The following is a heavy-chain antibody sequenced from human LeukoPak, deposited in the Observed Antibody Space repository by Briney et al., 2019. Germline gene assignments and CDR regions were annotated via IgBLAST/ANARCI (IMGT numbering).Heavy chain of an antibody. CDR1: GFTFSSYG. J-gene: IGHJ4*02. CDR2: ISYDGSNK. Sequence: GGSLRLSCAASGFTFSSYGMHWVRQAPGKGLEWVAVISYDGSNKYYADSVKGRFTISRDNSKNTLYLQMNSLRAEDTAVYYCAGGYGGVRYFDYWGQGTLVTVSS. D-gene: IGHD5-18*01. V-gene: IGHV3-30*03. CDR3: AGGYGGVRYFDY.